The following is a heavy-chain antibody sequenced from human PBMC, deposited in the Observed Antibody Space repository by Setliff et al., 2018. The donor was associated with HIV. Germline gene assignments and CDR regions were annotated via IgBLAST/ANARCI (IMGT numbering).Heavy chain of an antibody. CDR1: GGSFSGYY. J-gene: IGHJ6*03. CDR3: ARKVTIFGVVIIYYYMDV. D-gene: IGHD3-3*01. Sequence: LSLTCAVYGGSFSGYYWSWIRQPPGKGLEWIGEINHSGSTNYNPSLKSRVTISVDTSKNQFSLKLSSVTAADTAVYYCARKVTIFGVVIIYYYMDVWGKGTTVTVSS. V-gene: IGHV4-34*01. CDR2: INHSGST.